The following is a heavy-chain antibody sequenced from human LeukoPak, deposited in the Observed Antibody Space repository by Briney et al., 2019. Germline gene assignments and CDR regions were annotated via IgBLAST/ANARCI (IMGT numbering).Heavy chain of an antibody. J-gene: IGHJ6*03. CDR2: ISSSGSTI. CDR1: GFTFSSYE. CDR3: ARVRPYYMDV. V-gene: IGHV3-48*03. Sequence: GGSLRLSCAASGFTFSSYEMAWVRQAPGKGLEWVSHISSSGSTIYYADSVKGRFTISRDNSKNTLYLQMNSLRAEDTAVYYCARVRPYYMDVWGKGTTVTISS.